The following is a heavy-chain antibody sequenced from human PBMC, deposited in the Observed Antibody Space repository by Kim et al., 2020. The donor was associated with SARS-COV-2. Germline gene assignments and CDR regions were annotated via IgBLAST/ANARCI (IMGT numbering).Heavy chain of an antibody. CDR3: AGNSGSDYAFDI. CDR2: IKQDGSEK. CDR1: GFTFTDYW. V-gene: IGHV3-7*01. D-gene: IGHD5-12*01. J-gene: IGHJ3*02. Sequence: GGSLRLSCAASGFTFTDYWMTWVRQAPGKGLEWVANIKQDGSEKYYVDSVKGRFTMSRDNPRKSLYLQMNSLRVEDTAMYYCAGNSGSDYAFDIWGQGT.